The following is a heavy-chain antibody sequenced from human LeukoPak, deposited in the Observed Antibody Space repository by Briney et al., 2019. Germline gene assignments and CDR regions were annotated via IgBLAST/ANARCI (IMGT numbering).Heavy chain of an antibody. CDR2: IYYSGST. J-gene: IGHJ5*02. D-gene: IGHD3/OR15-3a*01. CDR3: AVGWFLGWFDP. V-gene: IGHV4-59*08. CDR1: GGSISSYY. Sequence: SETLSLICTVSGGSISSYYWSWIRQPPGKGLEGIGYIYYSGSTNYNPSLKRRVTISVDTSKNQFSLKLSSVTAADTAVYYCAVGWFLGWFDPWGQGTLVTVSS.